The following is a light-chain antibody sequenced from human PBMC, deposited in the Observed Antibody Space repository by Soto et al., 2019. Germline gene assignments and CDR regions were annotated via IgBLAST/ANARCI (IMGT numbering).Light chain of an antibody. Sequence: DIVMTQSPDSLAVSLGERATINCKSSQSVLYSPHNKNYLAWYQQKPGHPPKLVISWASTRESGVPDRFSGSGSWTYFTRTITSLQAEDVAAYYGQQYYSTPLTCGQGTRLEIK. CDR1: QSVLYSPHNKNY. CDR3: QQYYSTPLT. CDR2: WAS. V-gene: IGKV4-1*01. J-gene: IGKJ5*01.